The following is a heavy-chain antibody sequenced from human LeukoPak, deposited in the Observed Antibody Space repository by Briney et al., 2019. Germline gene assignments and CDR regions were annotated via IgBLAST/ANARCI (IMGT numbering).Heavy chain of an antibody. J-gene: IGHJ4*02. V-gene: IGHV2-5*02. CDR3: AHYAPRTYFDY. Sequence: SGPTLVKPTQTLTLTCTFSGFSLGTSGVGVGWIRQPPGKALEWLALIYWDYDKDYSPSLKTRLTSTKDTSKNQVVLTMTNMDPVDTATYYCAHYAPRTYFDYWGQGTLVTVSS. CDR2: IYWDYDK. CDR1: GFSLGTSGVG. D-gene: IGHD1-1*01.